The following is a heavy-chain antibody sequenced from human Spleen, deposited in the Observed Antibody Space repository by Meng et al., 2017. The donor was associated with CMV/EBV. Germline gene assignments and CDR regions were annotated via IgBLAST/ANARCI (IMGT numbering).Heavy chain of an antibody. V-gene: IGHV4-39*07. Sequence: SETLSLTCTVSAGSISSTSYYWGWIRQPPGKGLEWIGGVSYSGSSYYNPSLKSRVTIPVDTSKNQFSLKLSSVTAADTAVYYCASESITIFGVVIGVDAFDIWGQGTMVTVSS. CDR1: AGSISSTSYY. D-gene: IGHD3-3*01. CDR3: ASESITIFGVVIGVDAFDI. CDR2: VSYSGSS. J-gene: IGHJ3*02.